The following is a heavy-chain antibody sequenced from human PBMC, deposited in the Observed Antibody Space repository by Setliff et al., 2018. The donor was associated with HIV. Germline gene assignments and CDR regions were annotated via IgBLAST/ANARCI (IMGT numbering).Heavy chain of an antibody. CDR2: ISHSGIT. CDR3: GTVTSGHWYFDL. Sequence: SETLSLTCAVSGYSITSGYYWGWIRQSPGKGLECIGGISHSGITYYNSSLKSRVTISVDTSKNQFSLKLTSVTAADTAVYYCGTVTSGHWYFDLWGRGTLVTVSS. CDR1: GYSITSGYY. D-gene: IGHD4-17*01. V-gene: IGHV4-38-2*01. J-gene: IGHJ2*01.